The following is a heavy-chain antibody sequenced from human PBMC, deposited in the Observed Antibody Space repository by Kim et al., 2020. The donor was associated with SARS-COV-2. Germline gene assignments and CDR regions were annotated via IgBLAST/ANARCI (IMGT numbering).Heavy chain of an antibody. V-gene: IGHV4-39*07. CDR1: GGSISSSSYY. D-gene: IGHD6-19*01. Sequence: SETLSLTCTVSGGSISSSSYYWGWIRQPPGKGLEWIGSIYYSGSTYYNPSLKSRVTISVDTSKNQFSLKLSSVTAADTAVYYCARDLREAGLGIHYYYYYGMDVWGXXTTVTVSS. CDR2: IYYSGST. J-gene: IGHJ6*04. CDR3: ARDLREAGLGIHYYYYYGMDV.